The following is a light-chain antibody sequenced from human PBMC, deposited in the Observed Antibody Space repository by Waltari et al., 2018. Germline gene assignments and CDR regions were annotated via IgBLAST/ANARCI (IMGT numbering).Light chain of an antibody. CDR3: QQYYTTPLT. Sequence: DIQITQSPSSLSASVGDRVPITCRASQGISNSLAWYLQKPGKAPKLLLYDASILESGVPSRFSGSGSGTDYTLTITSLQPEDFATYYCQQYYTTPLTFGGGTKVEI. J-gene: IGKJ4*01. CDR1: QGISNS. CDR2: DAS. V-gene: IGKV1-NL1*01.